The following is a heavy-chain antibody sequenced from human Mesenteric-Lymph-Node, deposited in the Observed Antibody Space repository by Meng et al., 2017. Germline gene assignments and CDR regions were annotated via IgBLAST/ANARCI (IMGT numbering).Heavy chain of an antibody. CDR3: ANSRYAWNWYRVDS. CDR1: GFTFSSYA. CDR2: ISGSGGAT. V-gene: IGHV3-23*01. J-gene: IGHJ5*02. Sequence: GESLKISCAASGFTFSSYAMSWVRQAPGKGLNWVSGISGSGGATHYADAVKGRFIISRDNSKNALYLQMNSLGSEDSAVYFCANSRYAWNWYRVDSWGPGTLVTVSS. D-gene: IGHD1-7*01.